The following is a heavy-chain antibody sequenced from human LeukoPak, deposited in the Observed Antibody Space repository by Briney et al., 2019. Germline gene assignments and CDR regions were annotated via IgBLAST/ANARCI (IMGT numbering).Heavy chain of an antibody. CDR3: ARDSDCSSTSCYPQSNYYYYGMDV. CDR2: IWYDGSNK. V-gene: IGHV3-33*01. D-gene: IGHD2-2*01. J-gene: IGHJ6*02. Sequence: PGGSLRLSCAASGFTFSSYGMHWVRQAPGKGLEWVAVIWYDGSNKYYADSVKGRFTISRDNSKNTLYLQMNSLRAEDTAVYYCARDSDCSSTSCYPQSNYYYYGMDVWGQGTTVTVSS. CDR1: GFTFSSYG.